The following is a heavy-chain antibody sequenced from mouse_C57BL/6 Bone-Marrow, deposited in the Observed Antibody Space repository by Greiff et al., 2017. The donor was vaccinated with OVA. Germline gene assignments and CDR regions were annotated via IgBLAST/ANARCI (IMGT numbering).Heavy chain of an antibody. J-gene: IGHJ2*01. CDR3: ARNSYYSFDY. D-gene: IGHD2-12*01. Sequence: VQLQQPGAELVKPGASVKMSCKASGYTFTSYWITWVKQRPGQGLEWIGDIYPGSGSTDYNAKFKSKATLTVDTSSSTAYMQLSSLTSEDSAVYYCARNSYYSFDYWGQGTTLTVSS. CDR2: IYPGSGST. CDR1: GYTFTSYW. V-gene: IGHV1-55*01.